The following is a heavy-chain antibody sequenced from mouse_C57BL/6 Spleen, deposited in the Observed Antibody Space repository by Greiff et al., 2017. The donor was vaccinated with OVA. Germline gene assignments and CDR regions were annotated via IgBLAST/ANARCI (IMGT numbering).Heavy chain of an antibody. V-gene: IGHV3-6*01. CDR2: ISYDGSN. J-gene: IGHJ1*03. CDR1: GYSITSGYY. Sequence: EVKLLESGPGLVKPSQSLSLTCSVTGYSITSGYYWNWIRQFPGNKLEWMGYISYDGSNNYKEDRKKRRAITRDTSKNQFVLKLNSVTTEDTATYYCARLITTVVATGYFDVGGTGTTVTVAS. D-gene: IGHD1-1*01. CDR3: ARLITTVVATGYFDV.